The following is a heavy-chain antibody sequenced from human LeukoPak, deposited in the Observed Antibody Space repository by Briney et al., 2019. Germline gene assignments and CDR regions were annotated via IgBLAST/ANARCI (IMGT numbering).Heavy chain of an antibody. CDR2: INQDGSEK. CDR1: GFTLITYW. CDR3: AKEGFGVVIPSNWFDP. J-gene: IGHJ5*02. V-gene: IGHV3-7*03. D-gene: IGHD3-3*01. Sequence: PGGSLRLSCAASGFTLITYWMTWVRQAPGKGLEWVANINQDGSEKYYVGSVKGRFTISRDNSKNTLYLQMNSLRAEDTAVYYCAKEGFGVVIPSNWFDPWGQGTLVTVSS.